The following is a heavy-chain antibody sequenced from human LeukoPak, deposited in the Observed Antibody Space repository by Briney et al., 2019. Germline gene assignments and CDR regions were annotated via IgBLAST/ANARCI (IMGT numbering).Heavy chain of an antibody. CDR1: GGTFSSYA. D-gene: IGHD6-19*01. CDR2: IIPIFGTA. CDR3: ASIAVAGSHYYYYYMDV. J-gene: IGHJ6*03. Sequence: ASVKVSCKASGGTFSSYAISWVRQAPGQGLEWMGGIIPIFGTANYAQKFQGRVTITADKSTSTAYMELSSLRSEDTAVYYCASIAVAGSHYYYYYMDVWGKGTTVTISS. V-gene: IGHV1-69*06.